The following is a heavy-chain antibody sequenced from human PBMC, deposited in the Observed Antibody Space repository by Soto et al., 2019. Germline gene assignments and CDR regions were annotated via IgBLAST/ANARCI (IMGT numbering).Heavy chain of an antibody. D-gene: IGHD2-15*01. CDR3: ASGGWFGYCSGGSCYSGFDY. Sequence: LGESLKISCKGSGYSFTSYWIGWVRQMPGKGLEWMGIIYPGDSDTRYSPSFQGQVTISADKSISTAYLQWSSLKASDTAMYYCASGGWFGYCSGGSCYSGFDYWGQGTLVTVSS. V-gene: IGHV5-51*01. CDR1: GYSFTSYW. CDR2: IYPGDSDT. J-gene: IGHJ4*02.